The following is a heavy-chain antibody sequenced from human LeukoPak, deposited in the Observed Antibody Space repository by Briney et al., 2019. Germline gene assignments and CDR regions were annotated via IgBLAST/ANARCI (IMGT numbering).Heavy chain of an antibody. Sequence: GGSLRLSCTASGFTFSNFWMGWVRQAPGKGLVWVSRINTDGSSITYADSVKGRFTISRDNAKNTLYLQVNSLRAEDTAVCYCARGRVAPDYWGQGTLVTVSS. CDR1: GFTFSNFW. CDR3: ARGRVAPDY. CDR2: INTDGSSI. J-gene: IGHJ4*02. V-gene: IGHV3-74*03. D-gene: IGHD2-15*01.